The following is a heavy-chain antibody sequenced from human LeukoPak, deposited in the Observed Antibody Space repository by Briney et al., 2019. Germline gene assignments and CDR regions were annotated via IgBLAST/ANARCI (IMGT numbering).Heavy chain of an antibody. Sequence: GGSLRLSCGVSGFIFSDYGMHWVRQAPGKGLEWVAFIRYDGSNKYYADSVKGRFTISRDNSKNTLNLQMNSLRAEDTAVYYCAKDPTHYRVWDYYETIGLSYWGQGTLVTVSS. CDR1: GFIFSDYG. CDR3: AKDPTHYRVWDYYETIGLSY. J-gene: IGHJ4*02. V-gene: IGHV3-30*02. CDR2: IRYDGSNK. D-gene: IGHD3-22*01.